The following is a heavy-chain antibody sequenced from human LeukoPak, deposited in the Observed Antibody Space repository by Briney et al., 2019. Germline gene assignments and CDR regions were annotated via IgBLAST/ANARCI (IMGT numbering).Heavy chain of an antibody. CDR2: ISGSGGST. CDR3: AKNGDYDSSGYSTDGAFDI. CDR1: GFTFSSHA. Sequence: PGGSLRPSCAASGFTFSSHAMSWVRQAPGKGLEWVSAISGSGGSTYYADSVKGRFTISRDNSKNTLYLQMNSLRAEDTAVYYCAKNGDYDSSGYSTDGAFDIWGQGTMVTVSS. D-gene: IGHD3-22*01. V-gene: IGHV3-23*01. J-gene: IGHJ3*02.